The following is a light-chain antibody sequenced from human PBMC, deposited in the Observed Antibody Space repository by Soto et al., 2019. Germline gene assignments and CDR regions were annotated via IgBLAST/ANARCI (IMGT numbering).Light chain of an antibody. CDR1: QSIRSY. J-gene: IGKJ1*01. V-gene: IGKV1-39*01. CDR3: QQSYSTRRT. CDR2: VTS. Sequence: DIQMTQSPSSLSASVGDRVTITCRASQSIRSYLNWYQQKPGRAPKLLIYVTSSLQSGVPSRFSVSGCGEDLALTISSLQPADFATDYCQQSYSTRRTVGQGTKADIK.